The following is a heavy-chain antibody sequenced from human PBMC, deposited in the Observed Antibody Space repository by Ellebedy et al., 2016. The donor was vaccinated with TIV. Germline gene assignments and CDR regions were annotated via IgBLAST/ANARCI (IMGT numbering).Heavy chain of an antibody. CDR3: ARGDNYYYDSSGYYYTY. Sequence: ASVKVSCKASGYTFTSYFLYWVRQAPGQGLEWMGIINPISGSSNYAQKFQGRVTMTRDTSTSTVYMELSSLRSEDTAVYYCARGDNYYYDSSGYYYTYWGQGTLVTVSS. J-gene: IGHJ4*02. V-gene: IGHV1-46*01. D-gene: IGHD3-22*01. CDR2: INPISGSS. CDR1: GYTFTSYF.